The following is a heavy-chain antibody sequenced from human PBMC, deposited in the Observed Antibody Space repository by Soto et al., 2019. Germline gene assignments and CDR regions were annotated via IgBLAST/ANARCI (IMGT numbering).Heavy chain of an antibody. J-gene: IGHJ6*02. Sequence: GASVKVSCKASGGTFSSYAISWVRQAPGQGLEWMGGIIPIFGTANYAQKFQGRVTITADESTSTAYMELSSLRSEDTAVYYCARRSYCGGDCYSNYYYGMDVWGQGTTVTVSS. CDR1: GGTFSSYA. CDR3: ARRSYCGGDCYSNYYYGMDV. V-gene: IGHV1-69*13. CDR2: IIPIFGTA. D-gene: IGHD2-21*02.